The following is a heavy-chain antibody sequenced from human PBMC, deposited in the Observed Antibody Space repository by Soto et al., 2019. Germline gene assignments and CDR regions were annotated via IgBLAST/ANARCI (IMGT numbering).Heavy chain of an antibody. V-gene: IGHV4-59*01. D-gene: IGHD3-3*01. CDR1: GCTISSYY. Sequence: PSETLSLTCTVSGCTISSYYWSWIRQPPGKGLEWIGYIYYSGSTNYNPSLKSRVTISVDTSKNQFSLKLSSVAAADTAVYYCARDSANYDFWSGARYYYYYMDVWGKGTTVTVSS. CDR3: ARDSANYDFWSGARYYYYYMDV. J-gene: IGHJ6*03. CDR2: IYYSGST.